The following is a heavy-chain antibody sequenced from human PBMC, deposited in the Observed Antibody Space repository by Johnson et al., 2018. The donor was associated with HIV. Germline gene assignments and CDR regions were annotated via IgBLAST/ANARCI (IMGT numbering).Heavy chain of an antibody. V-gene: IGHV3-23*04. D-gene: IGHD2-8*02. CDR3: ARAKLGGVFDL. J-gene: IGHJ3*01. CDR2: ITASGGTT. Sequence: VQLVESGGGLVQPGTSLRLSCVASGFTFSNYAMTWVRQAPGEGLEWVADITASGGTTYYADSVKGRFTVARDDSKNTLYLQMKSLRAEDTAVYYCARAKLGGVFDLWCQGKMVTVSS. CDR1: GFTFSNYA.